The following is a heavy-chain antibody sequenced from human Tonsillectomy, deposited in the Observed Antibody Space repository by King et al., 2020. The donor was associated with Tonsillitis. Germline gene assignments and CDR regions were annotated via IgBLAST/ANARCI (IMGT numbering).Heavy chain of an antibody. CDR2: INPNSGET. CDR1: GYSFSDYF. J-gene: IGHJ4*02. Sequence: QLVQSGAEVQRPGASVKVSCRATGYSFSDYFLHWVRQAPGQGLEWMGRINPNSGETNHEQKFQGRVTMTRDTSINTVYMGLSSLRPGDVAIYYCARGLYCSGDTCYWEGFDYWGQGALVTVSS. CDR3: ARGLYCSGDTCYWEGFDY. V-gene: IGHV1-2*02. D-gene: IGHD2-15*01.